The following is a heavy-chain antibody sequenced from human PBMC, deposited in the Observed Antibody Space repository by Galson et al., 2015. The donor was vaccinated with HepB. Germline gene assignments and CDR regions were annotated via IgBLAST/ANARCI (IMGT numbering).Heavy chain of an antibody. CDR3: TTVLGYCSSTSCYFFDY. J-gene: IGHJ4*02. D-gene: IGHD2-2*01. Sequence: SLRLSCAASGFTFSNAWMNWVRQAPGKGLEWVGRIKSKTDGGTTDYAAPVKGRFTISRDDSKNTLYLQMNSLKTEDTAVYYCTTVLGYCSSTSCYFFDYWGQGTLVTVSS. CDR2: IKSKTDGGTT. V-gene: IGHV3-15*07. CDR1: GFTFSNAW.